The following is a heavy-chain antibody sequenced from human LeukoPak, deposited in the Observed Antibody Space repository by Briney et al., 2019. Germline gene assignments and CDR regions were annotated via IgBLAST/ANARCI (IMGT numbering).Heavy chain of an antibody. CDR3: ARVNSSSSAEACGY. V-gene: IGHV1-46*01. Sequence: ASVEASCKASGYPFTRYFMHLVPQSPGQGREWMGIIKPSSGSASYAQKLQGRVTMIRNTSTNTVYMEQSRLRSEGTAVYSCARVNSSSSAEACGYWGQGTLVTVSS. D-gene: IGHD6-13*01. CDR1: GYPFTRYF. J-gene: IGHJ4*02. CDR2: IKPSSGSA.